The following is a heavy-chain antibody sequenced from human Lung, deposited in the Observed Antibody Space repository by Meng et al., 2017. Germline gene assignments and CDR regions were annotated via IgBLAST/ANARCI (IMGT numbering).Heavy chain of an antibody. J-gene: IGHJ4*02. V-gene: IGHV4-34*01. D-gene: IGHD4-11*01. CDR3: ARGPTTMAHDFDY. CDR2: INHSGST. CDR1: GGSFSDYY. Sequence: QVHLPQWGAGLLKPSGTLSLTCVVSGGSFSDYYGSWIRQPPGKGLEWIGEINHSGSTNYNPSLGSRATISVDTSQNNLSLKLSSVTAADSAVYYCARGPTTMAHDFDYWGQGTLVTVSS.